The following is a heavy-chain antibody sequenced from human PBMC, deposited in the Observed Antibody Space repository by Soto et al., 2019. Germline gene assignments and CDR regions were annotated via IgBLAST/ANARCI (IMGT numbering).Heavy chain of an antibody. V-gene: IGHV4-31*02. D-gene: IGHD3-3*01. Sequence: GCCWSRKNKHPGKGLEWIGYIYYSVSTYYNPSLKSRVTISVDTSKNQFSLKLSSVTAADTAVYYCARDTYYYFLSAYYPGPYYYYYMDVWGKGTTVTVSS. J-gene: IGHJ6*03. CDR3: ARDTYYYFLSAYYPGPYYYYYMDV. CDR2: IYYSVST. CDR1: GCC.